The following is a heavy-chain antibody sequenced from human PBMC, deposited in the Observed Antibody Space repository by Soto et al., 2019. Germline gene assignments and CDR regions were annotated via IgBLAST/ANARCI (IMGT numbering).Heavy chain of an antibody. D-gene: IGHD2-21*02. V-gene: IGHV3-30*04. CDR3: ATNVAVVTPADNLFDS. CDR1: GFTFSSYT. CDR2: ISYDGRHD. Sequence: QVHLVESGGGVVQSGRSLRLSCAASGFTFSSYTMNWVRLLPGRGLEWVAVISYDGRHDYYSDSVEGRFTISRDNVKNVLYLKMNSRRPEDTAVYYCATNVAVVTPADNLFDSWGQGALVTVSS. J-gene: IGHJ5*01.